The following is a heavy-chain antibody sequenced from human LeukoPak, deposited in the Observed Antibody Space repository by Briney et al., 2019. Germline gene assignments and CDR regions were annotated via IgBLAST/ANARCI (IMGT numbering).Heavy chain of an antibody. CDR1: GFTFSSYG. CDR3: ARVAKEWLLYNWFDP. V-gene: IGHV3-30*03. CDR2: ISYDGSNK. D-gene: IGHD3-3*01. Sequence: GGSLRLSCAASGFTFSSYGMHWVRQAPGKGLEWVAVISYDGSNKYYADSVKGRFTISRDNSKNTLYLQMNSLRAEDTAVYYCARVAKEWLLYNWFDPWGQGTLVTVSS. J-gene: IGHJ5*02.